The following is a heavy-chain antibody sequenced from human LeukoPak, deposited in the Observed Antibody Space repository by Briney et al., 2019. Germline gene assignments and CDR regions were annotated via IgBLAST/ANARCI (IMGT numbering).Heavy chain of an antibody. D-gene: IGHD3-22*01. CDR3: AREMSDSSGYSDDAFDI. V-gene: IGHV1-46*01. Sequence: GASVKVSCKASGYTFTSYYMHWVRQAPGQGLEWMGIINPSGGSTSYAQKFQGRVTMTGDTSTSTVYMELSSLRSEDTAVYYCAREMSDSSGYSDDAFDIWGQGTMVTVSS. CDR2: INPSGGST. J-gene: IGHJ3*02. CDR1: GYTFTSYY.